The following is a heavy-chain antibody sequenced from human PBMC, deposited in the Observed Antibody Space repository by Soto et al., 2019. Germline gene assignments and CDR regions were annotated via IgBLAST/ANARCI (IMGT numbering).Heavy chain of an antibody. D-gene: IGHD3-9*01. CDR3: ARGNYDILTGYYMSPPSYYYYYGMDV. V-gene: IGHV1-69*13. J-gene: IGHJ6*02. Sequence: GASVKVSCKASGGTFSSYAISWVRQAPGQGLEWMGGIIPIFGTANYAQKFQGRVTITADESTSTAYMELSSLRSEDTAVYYCARGNYDILTGYYMSPPSYYYYYGMDVWGQGTTVTVSS. CDR1: GGTFSSYA. CDR2: IIPIFGTA.